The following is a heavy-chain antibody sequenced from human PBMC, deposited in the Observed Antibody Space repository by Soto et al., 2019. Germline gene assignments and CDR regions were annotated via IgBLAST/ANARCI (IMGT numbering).Heavy chain of an antibody. CDR2: ISGSGGST. Sequence: EVQLLESGGGLVQPGGSLRLSCVASGHTFHSYAMSWVRQAPGKGLEWVSGISGSGGSTYYADSVRGRFTISRDDSKNTLYLQMNSLRAEDTAVYDCAKVSRGIGVLPAAPNLGQGTLVTVSS. CDR3: AKVSRGIGVLPAAPN. D-gene: IGHD2-2*01. J-gene: IGHJ4*02. V-gene: IGHV3-23*01. CDR1: GHTFHSYA.